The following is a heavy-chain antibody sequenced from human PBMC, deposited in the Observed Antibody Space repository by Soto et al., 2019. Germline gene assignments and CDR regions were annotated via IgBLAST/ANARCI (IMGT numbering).Heavy chain of an antibody. CDR3: ATGLYYYDSSGLDY. D-gene: IGHD3-22*01. V-gene: IGHV1-24*01. CDR1: GYTLTELS. J-gene: IGHJ4*02. CDR2: FDPEDGET. Sequence: ASVKVSCKVSGYTLTELSMHWVRQAPGKGLEWMGGFDPEDGETIYAQKFQGRVTMTEDTSTDTAYMELSSLRSEDTAVYYCATGLYYYDSSGLDYWGQGTLVTVSS.